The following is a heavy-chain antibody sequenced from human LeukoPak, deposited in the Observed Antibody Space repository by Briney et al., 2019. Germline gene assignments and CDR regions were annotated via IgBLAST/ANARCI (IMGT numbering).Heavy chain of an antibody. CDR1: GFTFDDYA. CDR2: ISWNSGSI. Sequence: GRSLRLSCAASGFTFDDYAMHWVRQAPGKGLEWVSGISWNSGSIGYADSVKGRFTISRDNAKNSLYLQMNSLRAEDTALYYCAKDITMVRGSLFDYWGQGTLVTVSS. D-gene: IGHD3-10*01. V-gene: IGHV3-9*01. J-gene: IGHJ4*02. CDR3: AKDITMVRGSLFDY.